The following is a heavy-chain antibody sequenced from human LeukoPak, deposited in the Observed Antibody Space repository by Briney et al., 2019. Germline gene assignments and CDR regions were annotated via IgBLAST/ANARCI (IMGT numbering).Heavy chain of an antibody. CDR1: GFTFSSHA. J-gene: IGHJ3*02. V-gene: IGHV3-23*01. D-gene: IGHD3-3*01. CDR3: AKVPVFSLTISEVVTDDAFDI. CDR2: ISGSGGST. Sequence: HSGGSLRLSCAASGFTFSSHAMSWVRQAPGKGLEWVSAISGSGGSTYYADSVKGRFTISRDNSKNTLYLQMNSLRAEDTAVYYCAKVPVFSLTISEVVTDDAFDIWGQGTIVTVSS.